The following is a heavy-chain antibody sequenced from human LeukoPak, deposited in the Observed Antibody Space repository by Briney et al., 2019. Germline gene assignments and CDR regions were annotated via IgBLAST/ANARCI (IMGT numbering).Heavy chain of an antibody. V-gene: IGHV4-59*08. Sequence: SETLSLTCTVSGGSISSYYWSWIRQLPGKALEWIGYIYYSGSTNYNPSLKSRVTISVDTSKNQFSLKLSSVTAADTAVYYCARQYSGYDWEDYWGQGTLVTVSS. CDR3: ARQYSGYDWEDY. CDR2: IYYSGST. CDR1: GGSISSYY. J-gene: IGHJ4*02. D-gene: IGHD5-12*01.